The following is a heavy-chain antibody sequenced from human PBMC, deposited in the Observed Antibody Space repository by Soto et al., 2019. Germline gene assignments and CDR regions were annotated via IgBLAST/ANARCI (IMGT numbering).Heavy chain of an antibody. CDR2: ISSSGSTI. V-gene: IGHV3-11*01. CDR3: ARVGRSDYYYMDV. J-gene: IGHJ6*03. Sequence: GSLRLSCAASGFTFSDYYMSWIRQAPGKGLKWVSYISSSGSTIYYADSVKGRFTISRDNAKNSLYLQMNSLRAEDTAVYYCARVGRSDYYYMDVWGKGTTVTVSS. CDR1: GFTFSDYY. D-gene: IGHD3-10*01.